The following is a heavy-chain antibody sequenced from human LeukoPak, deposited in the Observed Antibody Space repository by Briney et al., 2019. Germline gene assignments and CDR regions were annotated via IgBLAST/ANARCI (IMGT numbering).Heavy chain of an antibody. J-gene: IGHJ4*02. Sequence: SLRLSCAPSGFTFSFYYTSWIRHAPGEGLEWVSYISSSGTNIYYTHSVEGRFTISRHKAKNSLYLQMNRLSAEDTAVNYCARDPRGFVYWGRGTLVSVPS. V-gene: IGHV3-11*01. CDR1: GFTFSFYY. CDR3: ARDPRGFVY. D-gene: IGHD2-15*01. CDR2: ISSSGTNI.